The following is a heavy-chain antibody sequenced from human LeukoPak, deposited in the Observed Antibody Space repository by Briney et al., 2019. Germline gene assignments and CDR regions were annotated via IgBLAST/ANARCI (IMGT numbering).Heavy chain of an antibody. CDR3: ARGRYYYDSSGPPYYYFDY. J-gene: IGHJ4*02. CDR2: IYYSGST. V-gene: IGHV4-59*12. D-gene: IGHD3-22*01. Sequence: SETLSLTCTVPGGSISSYYWSWIRQPPGKGLEWIGYIYYSGSTYYNPSLKSRVTISVDTSKNQFSLKLSSVTAADTAVYYCARGRYYYDSSGPPYYYFDYWGQGTLVTVSS. CDR1: GGSISSYY.